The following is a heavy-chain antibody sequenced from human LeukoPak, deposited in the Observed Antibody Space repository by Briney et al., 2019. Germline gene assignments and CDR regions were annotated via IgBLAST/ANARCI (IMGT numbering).Heavy chain of an antibody. CDR3: ARVWFGELHYFAY. CDR2: IYYSGST. Sequence: SETLSLTCTVSGGSISSYYWSWIRQPPGKGLEWIGYIYYSGSTNYNPSLKSRVTISVDTSKNQFSLKLSSVTAADTAVYYCARVWFGELHYFAYWGQGTLVTVSS. V-gene: IGHV4-59*01. J-gene: IGHJ4*02. CDR1: GGSISSYY. D-gene: IGHD3-10*01.